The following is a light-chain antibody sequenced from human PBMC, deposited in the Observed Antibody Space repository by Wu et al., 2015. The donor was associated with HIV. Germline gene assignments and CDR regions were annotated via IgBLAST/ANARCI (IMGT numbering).Light chain of an antibody. CDR1: QSVSTTY. J-gene: IGKJ4*01. CDR3: QQYGDSPLT. V-gene: IGKV3-20*01. Sequence: EIVLTQSPVTLSLSPGERATLSCKTSQSVSTTYLAWYQQKPGQAPRLLIYGASFRATGIPDRFSGSASGTDFTLTITRLEPEDFAVYYCQQYGDSPLTFGGGTKVEIK. CDR2: GAS.